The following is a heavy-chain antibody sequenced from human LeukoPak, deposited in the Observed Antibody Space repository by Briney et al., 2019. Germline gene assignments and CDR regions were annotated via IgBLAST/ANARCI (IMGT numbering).Heavy chain of an antibody. V-gene: IGHV4-59*08. CDR3: ARLALYCSGGSCYSRFDY. J-gene: IGHJ4*02. D-gene: IGHD2-15*01. CDR1: GGSISSYY. CDR2: IYYSGST. Sequence: SETLSLTCTVSGGSISSYYWSWIRQPPGKGLEWIGYIYYSGSTNYNPSLKSRVTISVDTSKNQFSLKLSSVTAAATAVYYCARLALYCSGGSCYSRFDYWGQGTLVTVSS.